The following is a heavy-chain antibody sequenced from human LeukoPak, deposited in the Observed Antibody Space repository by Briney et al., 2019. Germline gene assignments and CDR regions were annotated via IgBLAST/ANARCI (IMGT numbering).Heavy chain of an antibody. D-gene: IGHD2-15*01. Sequence: GRSLRLSCAASGFTFSSYGMHWVRQAPGKGLERVAVISYDGSNKYYADSVKGRSTISRDNSKNTLYLQMNSLRAEDTAVYYCAKGGANIVVVVAPRDYYGMDVWGQGTTVTVSS. CDR1: GFTFSSYG. V-gene: IGHV3-30*18. CDR3: AKGGANIVVVVAPRDYYGMDV. CDR2: ISYDGSNK. J-gene: IGHJ6*02.